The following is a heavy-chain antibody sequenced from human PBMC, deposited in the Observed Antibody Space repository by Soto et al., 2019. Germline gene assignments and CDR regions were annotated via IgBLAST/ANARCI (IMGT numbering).Heavy chain of an antibody. CDR3: AKAPNYYDSSGLDY. V-gene: IGHV3-23*01. CDR1: GFTFSSYA. CDR2: ISGSGGST. J-gene: IGHJ4*02. D-gene: IGHD3-22*01. Sequence: PGGSLRLSCAASGFTFSSYAMSWVRQAPGKGLEWVSAISGSGGSTYYADSVKGRFTISRDNSKNTLYLQMNSLRAEDTAVYYCAKAPNYYDSSGLDYWGQGTLVNVS.